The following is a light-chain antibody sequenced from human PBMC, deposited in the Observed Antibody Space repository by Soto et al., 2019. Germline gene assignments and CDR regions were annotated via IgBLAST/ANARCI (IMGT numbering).Light chain of an antibody. CDR3: QQSYSTPPGYT. Sequence: DIQMTQSPSSLSASVRDRVTITCRASQSISSYLNWYQQKPGKAPKLLIYAASSLQSGVPSRFSGSGSGTDFTLTISSLQPEDFATYYCQQSYSTPPGYTFGQGTKLEIK. J-gene: IGKJ2*01. CDR1: QSISSY. V-gene: IGKV1-39*01. CDR2: AAS.